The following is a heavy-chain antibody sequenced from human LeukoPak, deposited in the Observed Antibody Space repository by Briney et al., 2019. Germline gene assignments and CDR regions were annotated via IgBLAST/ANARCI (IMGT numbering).Heavy chain of an antibody. CDR3: ARPYSVQLLSSWFDP. Sequence: GGSLRLSCAASGFTFSSYSMNWVRQAPGKGLEWVSSISSSSYIYYADSVKGRFTTSRDNAKNSLYLQMNSLRAEDTAVYYCARPYSVQLLSSWFDPWGQGTLVTVSS. CDR1: GFTFSSYS. V-gene: IGHV3-21*01. CDR2: ISSSSYI. D-gene: IGHD2-2*01. J-gene: IGHJ5*02.